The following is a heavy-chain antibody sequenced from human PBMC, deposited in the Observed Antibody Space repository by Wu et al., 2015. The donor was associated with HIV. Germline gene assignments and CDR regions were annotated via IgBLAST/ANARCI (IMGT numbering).Heavy chain of an antibody. CDR2: INPNDGGT. V-gene: IGHV1-2*06. J-gene: IGHJ5*02. CDR3: AKGPSGGSPWAGWFDP. Sequence: QVQLVQSGAEVKKPGASLKVSCKASGYNFRGYYIHWVRQAPGQGLEWMGRINPNDGGTHYTQKFQGRVTMTRDTSISTAFMELNRLKSDDTAVYYCAKGPSGGSPWAGWFDPWGQGTLVTVSS. CDR1: GYNFRGYY. D-gene: IGHD2-15*01.